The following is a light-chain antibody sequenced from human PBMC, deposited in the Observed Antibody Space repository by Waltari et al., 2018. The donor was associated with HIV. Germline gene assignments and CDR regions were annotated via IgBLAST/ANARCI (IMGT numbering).Light chain of an antibody. CDR3: QSYDNVLTAVI. Sequence: QSVLTQPPSVSGAPGPTVTASCTGSTSNLGANFDVHWYQHLPGTAPKLLIYGNNNRPSGVPARFSGSRSGSSASLAITGLQAEDEADYYCQSYDNVLTAVIFGGGTKVTVL. V-gene: IGLV1-40*01. CDR1: TSNLGANFD. J-gene: IGLJ2*01. CDR2: GNN.